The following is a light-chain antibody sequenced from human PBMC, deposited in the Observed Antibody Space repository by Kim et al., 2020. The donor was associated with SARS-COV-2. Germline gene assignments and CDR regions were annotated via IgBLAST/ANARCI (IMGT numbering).Light chain of an antibody. J-gene: IGLJ1*01. V-gene: IGLV3-1*01. CDR1: KLGDRY. CDR2: QDT. CDR3: QAWDSSTYV. Sequence: SLSPGTTASITCSGDKLGDRYACWYQQKPGQSPVLVIYQDTKRPSGIPERFSGSNSGNTATLTISGTQAMDEADYYCQAWDSSTYVFGTGTKVTVL.